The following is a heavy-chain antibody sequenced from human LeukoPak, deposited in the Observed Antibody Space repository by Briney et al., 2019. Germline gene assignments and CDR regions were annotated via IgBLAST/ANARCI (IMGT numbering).Heavy chain of an antibody. Sequence: SETLSLTCTIFGGSISSYYWSWIRQPPGKGLEWIGFIYCGGSTNYNPSLKSRVTISVDTSNNQFSLKLNSVTPADTAVYYCARDVGLSADYWGQGTLVTVSS. CDR2: IYCGGST. D-gene: IGHD1-26*01. CDR1: GGSISSYY. CDR3: ARDVGLSADY. J-gene: IGHJ4*02. V-gene: IGHV4-59*01.